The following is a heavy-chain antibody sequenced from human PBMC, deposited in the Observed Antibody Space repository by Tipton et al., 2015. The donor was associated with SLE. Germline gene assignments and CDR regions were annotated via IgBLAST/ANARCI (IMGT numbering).Heavy chain of an antibody. V-gene: IGHV4-61*02. Sequence: LRLSCTVSGASIGSGSHFWTWIRQLAGKGPEYVGRIHTTGSTNYNPSLRSRVTMSVDTSKNQFSLKVTSVTASDTAVYYCARDVEFSSVSIFGVIPWGQGTLVTVSS. CDR3: ARDVEFSSVSIFGVIP. D-gene: IGHD3-3*01. CDR1: GASIGSGSHF. J-gene: IGHJ4*02. CDR2: IHTTGST.